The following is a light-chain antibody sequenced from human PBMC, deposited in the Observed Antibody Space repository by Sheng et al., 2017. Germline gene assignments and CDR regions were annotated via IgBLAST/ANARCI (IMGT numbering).Light chain of an antibody. CDR1: NIGAKS. Sequence: SYVLTQPPSVSVAPGQTASISCGGNNIGAKSVHWYQQRPGRAPVLVVYDDSNRPSGIPERFLWLQLWGNGRPDHHQGLAADEADYYCQVWDSSSDHWVFGGGTKLTVL. CDR2: DDS. V-gene: IGLV3-21*02. J-gene: IGLJ3*02. CDR3: QVWDSSSDHWV.